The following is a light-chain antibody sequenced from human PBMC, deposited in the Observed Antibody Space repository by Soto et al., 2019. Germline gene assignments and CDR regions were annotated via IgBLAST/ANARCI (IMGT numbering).Light chain of an antibody. CDR1: QSVSSGH. CDR3: QHYGNSPT. V-gene: IGKV3-20*01. CDR2: GAS. J-gene: IGKJ1*01. Sequence: EIVFTQSPGTLSLSPGDGATLSCRASQSVSSGHLAWYQQKPGQAPRLLIYGASRRATGIPDRFSRSGSGTDFTLSISRLEPEDFAVYWCQHYGNSPTFGLGTKVDIK.